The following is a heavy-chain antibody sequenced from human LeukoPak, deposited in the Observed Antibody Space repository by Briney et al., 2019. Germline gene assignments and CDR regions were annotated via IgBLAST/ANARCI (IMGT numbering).Heavy chain of an antibody. CDR2: ISAYNGNT. D-gene: IGHD1-7*01. CDR3: ARGLELEDAFDI. CDR1: GGTFSSYA. V-gene: IGHV1-18*01. J-gene: IGHJ3*02. Sequence: ASVKVSCKASGGTFSSYAISWVRQAPGQGLEWMGWISAYNGNTNYAQKLQGRVTMTTDTSTSTAYMELRSLRSDDTAVYYCARGLELEDAFDIWGQGTMVTVSS.